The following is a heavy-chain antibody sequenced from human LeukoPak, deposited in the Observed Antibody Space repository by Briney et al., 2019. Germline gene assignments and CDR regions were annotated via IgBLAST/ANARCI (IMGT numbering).Heavy chain of an antibody. V-gene: IGHV3-30*19. D-gene: IGHD3-10*02. CDR1: GLFFSTSG. J-gene: IGHJ3*02. CDR2: IKRDETER. Sequence: GGSLRLSCTASGLFFSTSGMHWVRQAPGKGLEWVAFIKRDETERWILDSVKGRFTISRDNSKNTLYLEMNTLRTEDTAVYYCVRDVLFAVGDTFDIWGQGTMVTVS. CDR3: VRDVLFAVGDTFDI.